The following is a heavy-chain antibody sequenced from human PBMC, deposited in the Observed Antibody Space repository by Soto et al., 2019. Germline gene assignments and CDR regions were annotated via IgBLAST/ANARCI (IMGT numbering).Heavy chain of an antibody. Sequence: GGSLRLSCAASGFTFSSYSMNWVRQAPGKGLEWVSCISSSSNYIYYADSVKGRFTISRDNAKKSLYLQMNSLRAEDTAVYFCVRDKTSPLPHYYGMDVWGQGTTVTVSS. CDR1: GFTFSSYS. J-gene: IGHJ6*02. CDR2: ISSSSNYI. D-gene: IGHD2-15*01. CDR3: VRDKTSPLPHYYGMDV. V-gene: IGHV3-21*01.